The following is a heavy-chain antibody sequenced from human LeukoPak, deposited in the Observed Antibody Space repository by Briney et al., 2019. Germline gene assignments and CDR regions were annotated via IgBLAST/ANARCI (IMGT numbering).Heavy chain of an antibody. CDR2: IIPIFRTP. J-gene: IGHJ6*03. V-gene: IGHV1-69*05. CDR3: ARVDRYYFYLDV. CDR1: GGTSSTYT. Sequence: SVKVSCKASGGTSSTYTFTWVRQAPGQGLEWMGGIIPIFRTPNYAQKFQGRVTITTDESTSTAYMELSSLKSEDTAIYYCARVDRYYFYLDVWGKGTTVTVSS.